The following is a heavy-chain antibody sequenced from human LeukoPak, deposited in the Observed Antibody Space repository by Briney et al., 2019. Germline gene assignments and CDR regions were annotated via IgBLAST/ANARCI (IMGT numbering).Heavy chain of an antibody. CDR3: ARGQLWFSYYYYMDV. CDR2: INKDGTEK. J-gene: IGHJ6*03. D-gene: IGHD5-18*01. V-gene: IGHV3-7*03. CDR1: RFTFSSHW. Sequence: GGSLRLSCTASRFTFSSHWMNWVRQAPGKGLEWVANINKDGTEKYYMDSVRGRFTISRDNAQNSLYLQMSSLRSEDTAVYYCARGQLWFSYYYYMDVWGKGTTVTVSS.